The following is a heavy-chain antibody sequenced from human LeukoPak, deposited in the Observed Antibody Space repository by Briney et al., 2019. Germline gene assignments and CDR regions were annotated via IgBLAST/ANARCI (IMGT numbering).Heavy chain of an antibody. J-gene: IGHJ4*02. CDR1: GFTFGSYG. V-gene: IGHV3-30*18. CDR2: ISYDGSNK. Sequence: GRSLRLSCAASGFTFGSYGMHWVRQAPGKGLEWVAVISYDGSNKYYADSVKGRFTISRDNSKNTLYLQMNSLRAEDTAVYYCAKDPGSLWGQGTLVTVSS. D-gene: IGHD3-10*01. CDR3: AKDPGSL.